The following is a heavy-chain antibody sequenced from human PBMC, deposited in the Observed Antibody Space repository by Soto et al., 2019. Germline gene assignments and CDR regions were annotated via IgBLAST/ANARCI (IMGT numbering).Heavy chain of an antibody. CDR3: TTGSVVPAAMREDYYYYYGMDV. CDR1: RVTLWNAW. Sequence: AWSPGISCAACRVTLWNAWMNVVRKAPGKGLEWVGRIKSKTDGGTTDYAAPVKGRFTISRDDSKNTLYLQMNSLKTEDTAVYYCTTGSVVPAAMREDYYYYYGMDVWRQGTTVTGSS. V-gene: IGHV3-15*07. CDR2: IKSKTDGGTT. J-gene: IGHJ6*02. D-gene: IGHD2-2*01.